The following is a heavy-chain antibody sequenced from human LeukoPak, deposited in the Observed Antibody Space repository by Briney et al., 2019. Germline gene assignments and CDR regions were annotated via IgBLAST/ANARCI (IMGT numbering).Heavy chain of an antibody. CDR3: ARSEGSGTGAFDI. CDR1: GYTFTSYG. Sequence: ASVKVSCKASGYTFTSYGISWVRQAPGQGLEWMGWINPNSGGTNYAQKFQGWVTMTRDTSISTAYMELSRLRSDDTAVYYCARSEGSGTGAFDIWGQGTMVTVSS. J-gene: IGHJ3*02. D-gene: IGHD1-1*01. CDR2: INPNSGGT. V-gene: IGHV1-2*04.